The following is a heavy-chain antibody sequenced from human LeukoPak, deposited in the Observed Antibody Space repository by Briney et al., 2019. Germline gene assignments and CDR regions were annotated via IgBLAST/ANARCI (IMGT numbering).Heavy chain of an antibody. CDR1: GFTFSDYA. CDR3: AREGSAAAGPYYYYMDV. Sequence: GSLRLSCAASGFTFSDYAMTWVRQAPGEGLEWIGEINHSGSTNYNPSLKSRVPISVDTSKNQFSLKLSSVTAADTAVYYCAREGSAAAGPYYYYMDVWGKGTTVTVSS. V-gene: IGHV4-34*01. D-gene: IGHD6-13*01. CDR2: INHSGST. J-gene: IGHJ6*03.